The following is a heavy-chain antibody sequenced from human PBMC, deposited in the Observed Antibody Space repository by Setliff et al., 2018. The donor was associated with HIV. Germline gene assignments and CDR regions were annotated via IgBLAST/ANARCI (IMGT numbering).Heavy chain of an antibody. CDR1: GGSLSSGSHY. D-gene: IGHD2-2*01. CDR2: FYTSGTT. Sequence: SETLSLTCSVSGGSLSSGSHYCTWLRQAAGKGLEWIGHFYTSGTTNYNPSLESRVTISVDTSKSQFSLKLSSVTAADAAVYYCGTAMYYYYGLDVWAQGIRVTVSS. CDR3: GTAMYYYYGLDV. V-gene: IGHV4-61*09. J-gene: IGHJ6*02.